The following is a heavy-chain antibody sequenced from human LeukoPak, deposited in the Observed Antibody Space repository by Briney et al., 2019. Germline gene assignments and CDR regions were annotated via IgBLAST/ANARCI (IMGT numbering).Heavy chain of an antibody. CDR1: GGSISSGSYY. Sequence: SETLSLTCTVSGGSISSGSYYWSWIRQPAGKGLEWIGEINHSGSTNYNPSLKSRVTISVDTSKNQFSLKLSSVTAADTAVYYCAREELRGSRTQVGFDPWGQGTLVTVSS. D-gene: IGHD2-15*01. J-gene: IGHJ5*02. V-gene: IGHV4-61*09. CDR2: INHSGST. CDR3: AREELRGSRTQVGFDP.